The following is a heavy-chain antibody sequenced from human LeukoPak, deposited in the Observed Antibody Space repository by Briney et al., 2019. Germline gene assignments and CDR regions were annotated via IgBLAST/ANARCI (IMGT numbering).Heavy chain of an antibody. D-gene: IGHD6-13*01. J-gene: IGHJ4*02. CDR1: GYTFTTYY. CDR3: ATEMVQQQLVFNY. V-gene: IGHV1-46*01. CDR2: INPSGGST. Sequence: ASVTVSCKASGYTFTTYYMHWVRQAPGQGLEWMGIINPSGGSTTYAQNFQGRVTMTRDTSTSAVYMEVSSLRSEDTAVYYCATEMVQQQLVFNYWGQGTLVTVSS.